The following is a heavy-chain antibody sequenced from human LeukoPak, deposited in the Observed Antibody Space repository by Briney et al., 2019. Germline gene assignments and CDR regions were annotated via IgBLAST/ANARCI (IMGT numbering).Heavy chain of an antibody. V-gene: IGHV3-15*01. J-gene: IGHJ4*02. Sequence: PGGSLRLSCAASGFTFSSYDIHWVRQAPGKGLEWVGRIKTKTDGGTTDYAAPVKGRFTISRDDSRNTLYLQTNSLKAEDTAVYYCTTDPVRFLWPDYFDYWGQGTLVTVSS. D-gene: IGHD3-3*01. CDR3: TTDPVRFLWPDYFDY. CDR2: IKTKTDGGTT. CDR1: GFTFSSYD.